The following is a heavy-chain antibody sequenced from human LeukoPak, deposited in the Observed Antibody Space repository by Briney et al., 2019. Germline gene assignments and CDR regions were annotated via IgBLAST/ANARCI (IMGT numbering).Heavy chain of an antibody. J-gene: IGHJ6*03. CDR2: INHSGST. D-gene: IGHD4-17*01. V-gene: IGHV4-34*01. CDR3: ARTVTTTKSDFYYYYMDV. Sequence: SETLSLTCAVYGGSFSGYYWSWIRQPPGKGLEWIGEINHSGSTNYNPSLKSRVTISVDTSKNQSSLKLSSVTAADTAVYYCARTVTTTKSDFYYYYMDVWGKGTTVTVSS. CDR1: GGSFSGYY.